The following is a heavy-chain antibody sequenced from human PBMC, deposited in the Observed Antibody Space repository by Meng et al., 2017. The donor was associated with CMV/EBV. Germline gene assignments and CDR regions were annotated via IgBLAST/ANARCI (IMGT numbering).Heavy chain of an antibody. CDR3: ARLARRKFSSIAARDTDY. CDR2: IYYSGST. D-gene: IGHD6-6*01. J-gene: IGHJ4*02. CDR1: GCSISSSSYY. Sequence: SETLSLTCTVSGCSISSSSYYWVWIRQPPGKGLEWIGSIYYSGSTYYNPSLKSRVTISVDTYKNQFSLKLSSVTAADTAVYYCARLARRKFSSIAARDTDYWGQGTLVTVSS. V-gene: IGHV4-39*01.